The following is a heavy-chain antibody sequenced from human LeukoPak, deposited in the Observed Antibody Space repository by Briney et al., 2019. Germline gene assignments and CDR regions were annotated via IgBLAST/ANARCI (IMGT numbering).Heavy chain of an antibody. Sequence: PSETLSLTCAVSGGSISSSNWWSWVRQPPGKGLEWIGEIYHSGSTNYDPSLKSRVTISVDKSKNQFSLKLSSVTAADTAVYYCALSQGNDADFDYWGQGTLVTVSS. CDR1: GGSISSSNW. CDR2: IYHSGST. CDR3: ALSQGNDADFDY. V-gene: IGHV4-4*02. D-gene: IGHD1-1*01. J-gene: IGHJ4*02.